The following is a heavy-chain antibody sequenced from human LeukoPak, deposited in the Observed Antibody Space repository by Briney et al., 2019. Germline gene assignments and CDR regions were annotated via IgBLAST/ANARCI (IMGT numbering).Heavy chain of an antibody. J-gene: IGHJ4*02. CDR2: IRYDGGNK. D-gene: IGHD6-6*01. V-gene: IGHV3-30*02. CDR3: AKEKNSYSSSSGQGY. CDR1: GFTFSSYG. Sequence: GGSLRLSCAASGFTFSSYGMHWVRQAPGKGLEWVAFIRYDGGNKYYADSVKGRLTISRDNSKNTLYLQMTSLRGGDTAVYYCAKEKNSYSSSSGQGYWGQGTLVTVSS.